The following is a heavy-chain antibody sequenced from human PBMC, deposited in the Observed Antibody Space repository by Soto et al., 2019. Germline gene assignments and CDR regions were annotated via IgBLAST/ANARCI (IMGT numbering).Heavy chain of an antibody. Sequence: EVQLVESGGGLVQPGGSLRLSCAIFGFTLSDHYMDWIRQAPGKGLEWVGRSRNKAKSYTTDYAASVKGRVTISIDDSPNSQYLQLNSLKTEDTAVYYCARTTYGDRDYWGQGTLVTVSS. CDR2: SRNKAKSYTT. CDR1: GFTLSDHY. J-gene: IGHJ4*02. V-gene: IGHV3-72*01. CDR3: ARTTYGDRDY. D-gene: IGHD4-17*01.